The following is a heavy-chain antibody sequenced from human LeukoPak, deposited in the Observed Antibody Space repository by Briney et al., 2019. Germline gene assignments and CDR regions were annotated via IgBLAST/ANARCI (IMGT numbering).Heavy chain of an antibody. CDR2: IYYSGST. J-gene: IGHJ5*02. CDR1: GGSISSSSYY. D-gene: IGHD6-13*01. V-gene: IGHV4-39*07. Sequence: SETLSLTCTVSGGSISSSSYYWGWIRQPPGKGLEWIGSIYYSGSTYYNPSLKSRVTISVDTSKNQFSLKLSSVTAADTAVYYCARDLEYSSSWYLRKNWFDPWGQGTLVTVSS. CDR3: ARDLEYSSSWYLRKNWFDP.